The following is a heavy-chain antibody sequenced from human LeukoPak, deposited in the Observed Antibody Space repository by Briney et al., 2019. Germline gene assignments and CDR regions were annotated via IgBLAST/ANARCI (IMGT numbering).Heavy chain of an antibody. J-gene: IGHJ4*02. D-gene: IGHD6-13*01. V-gene: IGHV3-7*03. CDR2: IKKDGSEK. CDR3: ARSPYSSSWHYFDY. Sequence: PGGSLRLSCAAAGFTLSDYWMSWVRQAPGKGLEWVANIKKDGSEKYYVDSVKGRFTISRDNAKNSLFLQMNSLRAEDTAVYFCARSPYSSSWHYFDYWGQGTLVTVSS. CDR1: GFTLSDYW.